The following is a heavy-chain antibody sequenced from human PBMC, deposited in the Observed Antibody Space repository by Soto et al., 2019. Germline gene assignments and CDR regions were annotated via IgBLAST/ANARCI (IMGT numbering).Heavy chain of an antibody. CDR2: ISSNGGST. J-gene: IGHJ4*02. Sequence: PGGSLRLSCSASGFTFSSYAMHWVRQAPGKGLEYVSAISSNGGSTYYADSVKGRFTISRDNSKNTLYLQMSSLRAEDTAVYYCVTRPYGYDFWSGSRDPSFDYWGQGTLVTVSS. V-gene: IGHV3-64D*08. D-gene: IGHD3-3*01. CDR1: GFTFSSYA. CDR3: VTRPYGYDFWSGSRDPSFDY.